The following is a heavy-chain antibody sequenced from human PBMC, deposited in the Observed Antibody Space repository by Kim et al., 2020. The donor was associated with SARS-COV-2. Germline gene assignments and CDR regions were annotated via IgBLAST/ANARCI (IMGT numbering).Heavy chain of an antibody. Sequence: SETLSLTCAVFGESFSDYHWTWVRRPPGKGLEWIGEINNSGNTNYNPALKSRVIISSDTSKNQFYLKVTSLTAADTAVYYCARGRVGVVPSPILGLGPSWKYYYMDVWGRGATVTVSS. D-gene: IGHD3-3*01. CDR1: GESFSDYH. CDR3: ARGRVGVVPSPILGLGPSWKYYYMDV. J-gene: IGHJ6*03. V-gene: IGHV4-34*01. CDR2: INNSGNT.